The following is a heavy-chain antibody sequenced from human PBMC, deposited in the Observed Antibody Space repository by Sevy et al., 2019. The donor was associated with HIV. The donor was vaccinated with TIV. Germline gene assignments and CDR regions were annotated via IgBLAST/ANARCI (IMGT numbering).Heavy chain of an antibody. Sequence: GGSLRLSCAASGFSFSTYAMSWVRQAPGKGLEWVSAISGSGSNTFNADSVKGRFTISRDNSKNTLYLQMNSLRAEDTAVYYCAKERPGYNYDSSGYFPSWGQGTLVTVSS. D-gene: IGHD3-22*01. J-gene: IGHJ4*02. CDR2: ISGSGSNT. CDR3: AKERPGYNYDSSGYFPS. CDR1: GFSFSTYA. V-gene: IGHV3-23*01.